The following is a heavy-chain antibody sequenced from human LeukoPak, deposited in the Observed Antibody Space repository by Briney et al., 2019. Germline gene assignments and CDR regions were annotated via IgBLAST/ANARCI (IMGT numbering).Heavy chain of an antibody. Sequence: GASVKVSCKASGYTFTSYGISWVRQAPGQGLEWMGWISAYNGNTNYAQKLQSRVTMTTDTSTSTADMELRSLRSDDTAVYYCARSPHVGSGWYVRDYYYGMDVWGQGTTVTVSS. CDR3: ARSPHVGSGWYVRDYYYGMDV. V-gene: IGHV1-18*01. CDR1: GYTFTSYG. CDR2: ISAYNGNT. D-gene: IGHD6-19*01. J-gene: IGHJ6*02.